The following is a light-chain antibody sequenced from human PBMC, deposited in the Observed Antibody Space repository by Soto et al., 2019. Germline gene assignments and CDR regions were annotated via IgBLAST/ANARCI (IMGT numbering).Light chain of an antibody. CDR2: DAS. J-gene: IGKJ5*01. V-gene: IGKV3-11*01. CDR3: QQRYNWPIT. CDR1: QSVSSC. Sequence: EIVLTQSPATLSLSPGERATLSCRASQSVSSCLAWYQQKPGQAPRLLIYDASNKATGIPARFSGSGSGTDFTLTISSLEPEDCGVYYCQQRYNWPITFGQGTRLEIK.